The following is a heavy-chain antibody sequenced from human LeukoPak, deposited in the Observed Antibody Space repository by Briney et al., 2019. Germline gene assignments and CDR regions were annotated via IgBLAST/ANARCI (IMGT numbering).Heavy chain of an antibody. D-gene: IGHD6-6*01. CDR3: AKDPLIEYSSSSLDY. V-gene: IGHV3-30*02. CDR2: IRYDGSNK. CDR1: GFTFSSYG. J-gene: IGHJ4*02. Sequence: GGSLRLSCAASGFTFSSYGMHWVRQAPGKGLEWVAFIRYDGSNKYYADSVKVRFTISRDNSKNTLYLQMNSLKAEDTAVYYCAKDPLIEYSSSSLDYWGQGTLVTVSS.